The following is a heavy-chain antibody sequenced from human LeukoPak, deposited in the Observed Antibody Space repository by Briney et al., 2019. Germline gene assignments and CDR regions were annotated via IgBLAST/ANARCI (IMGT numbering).Heavy chain of an antibody. V-gene: IGHV3-53*01. CDR2: IYSGGST. CDR1: RFTVSSNY. Sequence: PGGSLRLSCAASRFTVSSNYMSWVRQAPGKGLEGVSVIYSGGSTYYAVSVKGRFTISRDNSKNTLYLQMNSLRAEDTAVYYCARDRIAAAGDYFDYWGQGTLVTVSS. CDR3: ARDRIAAAGDYFDY. D-gene: IGHD6-13*01. J-gene: IGHJ4*02.